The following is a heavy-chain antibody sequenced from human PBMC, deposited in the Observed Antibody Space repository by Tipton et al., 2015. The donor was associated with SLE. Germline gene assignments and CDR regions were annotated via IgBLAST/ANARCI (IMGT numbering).Heavy chain of an antibody. V-gene: IGHV4-39*01. CDR3: ARGPYYDGSGSYYPGAFDY. D-gene: IGHD3-10*01. J-gene: IGHJ4*02. CDR1: GGSISGTSHY. CDR2: IYYGGTT. Sequence: TLSLTCTVSGGSISGTSHYWGWIRQSPGKGLEWLGSIYYGGTTYYNPSLKSRVTISVDTSKNQISLKLSSVTAADTAVYFCARGPYYDGSGSYYPGAFDYWGQGTLVTVSS.